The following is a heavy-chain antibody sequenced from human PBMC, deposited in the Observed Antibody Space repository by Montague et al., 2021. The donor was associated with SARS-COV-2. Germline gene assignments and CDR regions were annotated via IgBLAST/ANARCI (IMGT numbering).Heavy chain of an antibody. CDR3: ARHRNYGDHSLDNWFHP. CDR1: GDSTSCPNCY. D-gene: IGHD4-17*01. CDR2: IYNSGTT. V-gene: IGHV4-39*01. J-gene: IGHJ5*02. Sequence: SETLSLTCTVSGDSTSCPNCYWGWIRQPPGKGLDWIGTIYNSGTTYYNPSLKSRLTISIDTSKNQFSLKLSSVTAADTAVYHCARHRNYGDHSLDNWFHPWGQGTLVTVSS.